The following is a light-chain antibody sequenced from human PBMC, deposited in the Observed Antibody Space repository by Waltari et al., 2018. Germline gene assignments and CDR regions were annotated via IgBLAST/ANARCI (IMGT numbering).Light chain of an antibody. J-gene: IGKJ4*01. CDR3: MQGTHWPLT. CDR1: QSLVHSDGNSY. Sequence: DVVMTQSPLSLPVTLGQPASISCKSSQSLVHSDGNSYLAWFQQRPGQTPRRLIYKVSDRESGVPDRFSASGSGTDFTLKISRVEAENVGVYYCMQGTHWPLTFGGGTKVEIK. V-gene: IGKV2-30*02. CDR2: KVS.